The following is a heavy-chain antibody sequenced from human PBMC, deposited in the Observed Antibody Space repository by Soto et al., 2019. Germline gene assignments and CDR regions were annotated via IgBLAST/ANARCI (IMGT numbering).Heavy chain of an antibody. J-gene: IGHJ4*02. Sequence: QVQLVESGGGVVQPGRSLRLSCAASGFTFSNYGMHWVRLAPGKGLEWVALISYDGSNNYYADSVKGRFTISRDSSKNTLYLQMNRLRPEDTALYHCAKDRYSCGWHSIDYWGQGTLVTVSS. V-gene: IGHV3-30*18. CDR2: ISYDGSNN. CDR3: AKDRYSCGWHSIDY. CDR1: GFTFSNYG. D-gene: IGHD6-19*01.